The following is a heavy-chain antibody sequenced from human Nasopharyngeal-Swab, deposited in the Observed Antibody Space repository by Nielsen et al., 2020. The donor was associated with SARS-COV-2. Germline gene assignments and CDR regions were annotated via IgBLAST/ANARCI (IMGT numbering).Heavy chain of an antibody. CDR2: IKQDGSEK. J-gene: IGHJ6*03. D-gene: IGHD4-11*01. Sequence: GESLKISCAASGFTFSSYWMSWVRQAPGKGLEWVANIKQDGSEKYYVDSVKGRFTISRDNAKNSLYLQMNSLRAEDTAVYYCANSDYYYYYMDVWGKGTTVTVSS. CDR1: GFTFSSYW. V-gene: IGHV3-7*03. CDR3: ANSDYYYYYMDV.